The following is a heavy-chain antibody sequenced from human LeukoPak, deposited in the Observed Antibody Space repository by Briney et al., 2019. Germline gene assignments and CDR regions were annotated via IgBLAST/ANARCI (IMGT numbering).Heavy chain of an antibody. CDR2: ISAYNGNT. CDR1: GGTFSSYA. Sequence: GSSVKVSCQASGGTFSSYAISWVRPAPGQGLEWMGWISAYNGNTNYAQKLQGRVTMTTDTSTSTAYMELRSLRSEDTAVYYCARDRAIPKADVFDILGQGTMVTVSS. CDR3: ARDRAIPKADVFDI. V-gene: IGHV1-18*01. J-gene: IGHJ3*02.